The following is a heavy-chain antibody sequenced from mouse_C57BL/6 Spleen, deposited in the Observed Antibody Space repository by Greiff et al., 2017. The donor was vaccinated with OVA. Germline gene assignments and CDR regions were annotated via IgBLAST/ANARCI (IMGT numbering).Heavy chain of an antibody. CDR2: IRSKSNNYAT. D-gene: IGHD2-5*01. CDR3: VRQGYSNHYFDY. J-gene: IGHJ2*01. Sequence: EVQLVESGGGLVQPKGSLKLSCAASGFSFNTYAMNWVRQAPGKGLEWVARIRSKSNNYATYYADSVKDRFTISRDDSESMLYLQMNNLKTEDTAMYYCVRQGYSNHYFDYWGQGTTLTVSS. CDR1: GFSFNTYA. V-gene: IGHV10-1*01.